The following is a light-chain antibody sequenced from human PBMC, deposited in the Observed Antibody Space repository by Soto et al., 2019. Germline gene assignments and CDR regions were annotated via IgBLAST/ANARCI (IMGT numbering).Light chain of an antibody. Sequence: QSVLTQPASVSGSPGQSITISCTGTSSDDGSYNLVSWYQQHPGKAPKLMIYEGSKRPSGVSDLFSGSKSGNTASLTISGLQAEDEADYYCCSYAGSSTLVFGTGTKVTVL. V-gene: IGLV2-23*01. CDR3: CSYAGSSTLV. CDR2: EGS. CDR1: SSDDGSYNL. J-gene: IGLJ1*01.